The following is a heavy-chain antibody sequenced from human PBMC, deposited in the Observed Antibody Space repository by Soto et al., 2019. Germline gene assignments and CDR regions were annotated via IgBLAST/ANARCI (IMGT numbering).Heavy chain of an antibody. Sequence: PSETLSLTCSVSGGSMSSYYWTWIRQPAGKGLEWIGRVYSSGGTHYNSSLKSRVTISLDTSKNQFSLRLISVTAADTAVYYCARGQRFSDWFDPWGQGTLVTVSS. CDR3: ARGQRFSDWFDP. CDR2: VYSSGGT. J-gene: IGHJ5*02. CDR1: GGSMSSYY. V-gene: IGHV4-4*07. D-gene: IGHD3-3*01.